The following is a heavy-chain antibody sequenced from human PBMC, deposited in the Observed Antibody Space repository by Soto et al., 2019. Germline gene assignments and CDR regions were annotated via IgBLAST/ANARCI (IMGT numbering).Heavy chain of an antibody. CDR2: IYYTGSS. Sequence: PSETLSLTCTVSGGSISSYYWSWIRQPPGKGLEWIGYIYYTGSSNYNPSLKSRVTISVDTSKNQFSLKLSSVTAADTAVYYCARTGAYDTAAFDIWGQGTMVTVAS. J-gene: IGHJ3*02. V-gene: IGHV4-59*01. CDR1: GGSISSYY. CDR3: ARTGAYDTAAFDI. D-gene: IGHD3-16*01.